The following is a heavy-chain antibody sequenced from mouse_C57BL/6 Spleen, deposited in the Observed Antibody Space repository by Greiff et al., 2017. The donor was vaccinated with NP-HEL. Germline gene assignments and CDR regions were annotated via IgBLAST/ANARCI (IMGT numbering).Heavy chain of an antibody. J-gene: IGHJ3*01. CDR1: GYTFTSYG. CDR3: TRRDYDEEGFAY. V-gene: IGHV1-81*01. CDR2: IYPRSGNT. Sequence: VQLQQSGAELARPGASVKLSCKASGYTFTSYGISWVKQRTGQGLEWIGEIYPRSGNTYYNEKFKGKATLTADKSSSTAYMELRSLTSEDSAVYFCTRRDYDEEGFAYWGQGTLVTVSA. D-gene: IGHD2-4*01.